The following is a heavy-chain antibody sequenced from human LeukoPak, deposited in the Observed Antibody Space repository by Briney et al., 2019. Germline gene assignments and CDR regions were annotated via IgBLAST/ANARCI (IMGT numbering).Heavy chain of an antibody. D-gene: IGHD3-10*01. CDR2: IYPGDSDT. Sequence: GESLKISCKGSGYSFTSYWIGWVRQMPGKGLEWMGIIYPGDSDTRYSPSFQGQVTISADKSISTAYLQWSSLKASDTAMYYCARHDQAITMVRGDGFDYWGQGTLVTVSS. CDR3: ARHDQAITMVRGDGFDY. CDR1: GYSFTSYW. V-gene: IGHV5-51*01. J-gene: IGHJ4*02.